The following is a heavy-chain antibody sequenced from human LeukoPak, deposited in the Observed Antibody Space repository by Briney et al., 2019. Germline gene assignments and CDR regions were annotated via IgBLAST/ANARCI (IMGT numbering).Heavy chain of an antibody. D-gene: IGHD3-10*01. J-gene: IGHJ3*02. Sequence: SETLSLTCTVSGGSVSSYFWSWIRRPPGKGLEWIGYIDDNGKTNYNPSLKSQVTISIDKSKNQFSLKLSSVTAADTAMYYCARSDYHGSGSRTVFDAFDIWGQGTRVTVSS. CDR1: GGSVSSYF. CDR3: ARSDYHGSGSRTVFDAFDI. V-gene: IGHV4-59*02. CDR2: IDDNGKT.